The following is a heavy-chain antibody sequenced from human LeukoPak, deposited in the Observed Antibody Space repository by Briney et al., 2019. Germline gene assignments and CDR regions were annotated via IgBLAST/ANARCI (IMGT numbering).Heavy chain of an antibody. J-gene: IGHJ4*02. CDR1: GGSFSGYY. D-gene: IGHD2-15*01. CDR3: AGGWKVVAYDY. V-gene: IGHV4-34*01. Sequence: SETLSLTCAVYGGSFSGYYWSWIRQPPGKGLEWIGEINHSGSTNYNPSLKSRVTISVDTSKNQFSLKLSSVTAADTAVYYCAGGWKVVAYDYWGQGTLVTVSS. CDR2: INHSGST.